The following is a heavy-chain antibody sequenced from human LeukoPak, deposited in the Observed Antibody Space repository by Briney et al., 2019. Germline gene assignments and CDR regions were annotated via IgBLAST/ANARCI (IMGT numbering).Heavy chain of an antibody. Sequence: SETLSLTCSVSGGSITVYYWNWIRQSPGKGLEWIGSISYSGSTNYNPSLKSRVTISIDTSKNRFSLKVSSVIAADTAMYYCARGGSRSYTSSTLDYWSQGTLVTVSS. CDR3: ARGGSRSYTSSTLDY. J-gene: IGHJ4*02. CDR1: GGSITVYY. D-gene: IGHD6-6*01. CDR2: ISYSGST. V-gene: IGHV4-59*12.